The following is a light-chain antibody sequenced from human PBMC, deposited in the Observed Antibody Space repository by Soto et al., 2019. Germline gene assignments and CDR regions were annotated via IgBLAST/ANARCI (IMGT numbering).Light chain of an antibody. CDR3: QQYNNWPAP. CDR1: QSVSSN. Sequence: EIVMTQSPATLSVSPGERATLSCRASQSVSSNLAWYQQKPGQAPRLLIDGASTRATGIPARFSGSGSGTEFTLTISRLQSEDFAVYYCQQYNNWPAPFGQRTKVEIK. V-gene: IGKV3-15*01. CDR2: GAS. J-gene: IGKJ1*01.